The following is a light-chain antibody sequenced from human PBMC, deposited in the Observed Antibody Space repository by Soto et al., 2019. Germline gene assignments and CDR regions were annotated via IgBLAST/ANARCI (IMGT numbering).Light chain of an antibody. CDR3: QQYIGLWT. CDR1: QTISTF. CDR2: GAS. J-gene: IGKJ1*01. V-gene: IGKV1-5*01. Sequence: DIPLTQSPSTLSASVGDRVTITCRASQTISTFLAWYQQKPGKAPHLLIYGASSLQSGVPSRFSGSGSGTEFTLSISSLQPDDLGTYYCQQYIGLWTFGQGTKVDLK.